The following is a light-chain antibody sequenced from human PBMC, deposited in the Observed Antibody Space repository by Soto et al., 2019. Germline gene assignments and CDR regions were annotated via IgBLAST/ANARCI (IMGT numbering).Light chain of an antibody. CDR2: LGS. CDR1: QSLLHSDGHNY. V-gene: IGKV2-28*01. J-gene: IGKJ4*01. Sequence: DIVMTQSPLSLPVTPGEPASISCRSSQSLLHSDGHNYLDWYVQKPGESPQLLIYLGSTRASGVPDRFRGRGSGTDFTLQINRVEAEDVGAYYCMQALQTPTFGGGTKVEIK. CDR3: MQALQTPT.